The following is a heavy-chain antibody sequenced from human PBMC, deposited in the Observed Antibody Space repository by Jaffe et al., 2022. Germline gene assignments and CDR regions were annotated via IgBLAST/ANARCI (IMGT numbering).Heavy chain of an antibody. CDR1: GYSIRSGYY. V-gene: IGHV4-38-2*01. CDR3: ARHVGVYDHLDY. D-gene: IGHD4-17*01. CDR2: ISHDVKT. Sequence: QVQLQESGPGLVKPSETLSLTCAVSGYSIRSGYYWGWIRRPPGKGLEWISIISHDVKTYFNPSLKSRVTTSVDTSKNQFSLRLSSVTAADTATYYCARHVGVYDHLDYWGPGILVTVSS. J-gene: IGHJ4*02.